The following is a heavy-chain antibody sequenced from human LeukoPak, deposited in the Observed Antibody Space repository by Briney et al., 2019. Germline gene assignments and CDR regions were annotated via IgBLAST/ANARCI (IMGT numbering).Heavy chain of an antibody. J-gene: IGHJ3*02. V-gene: IGHV3-30*04. Sequence: PGGSLRLSCAASRFTFSSYAMHWVRQAPGKGLEWVAVISYDGSNKYYADSVKGRFTISRDNSKNTLYLQMNSLRAEDTAVYYCAGDGDSSGRDAFDIWGQGTMVTVSS. D-gene: IGHD3-22*01. CDR2: ISYDGSNK. CDR1: RFTFSSYA. CDR3: AGDGDSSGRDAFDI.